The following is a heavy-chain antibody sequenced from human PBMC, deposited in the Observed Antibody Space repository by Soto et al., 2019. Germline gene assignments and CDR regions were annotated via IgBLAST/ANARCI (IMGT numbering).Heavy chain of an antibody. CDR1: GFTFSSYA. D-gene: IGHD3-16*01. V-gene: IGHV3-30-3*01. CDR3: ARERVGDYFDY. Sequence: GGSLRLSCAASGFTFSSYAMHWVRQAPGKGLEWVAVISYDGSNKYYADSVKGRFTISRDNSKNTLYLQMNSLRAEDTAVYYCARERVGDYFDYWGQGTLVTVSS. CDR2: ISYDGSNK. J-gene: IGHJ4*02.